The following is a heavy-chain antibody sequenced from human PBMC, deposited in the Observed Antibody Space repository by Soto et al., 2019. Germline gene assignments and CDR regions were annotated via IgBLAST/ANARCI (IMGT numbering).Heavy chain of an antibody. CDR3: ARGDVMTGSSHFDY. D-gene: IGHD2-21*02. J-gene: IGHJ4*02. V-gene: IGHV1-3*01. CDR2: INAGNGNT. Sequence: QVHLVQSGAEVKKPGASVKVSCKASGYTFTNSAMHWVRQAPGQGLEWMGWINAGNGNTKYSQKVQGRVTITRDTAASTAYMELSSLRSEDTAVYYCARGDVMTGSSHFDYWGQGTLGTVSS. CDR1: GYTFTNSA.